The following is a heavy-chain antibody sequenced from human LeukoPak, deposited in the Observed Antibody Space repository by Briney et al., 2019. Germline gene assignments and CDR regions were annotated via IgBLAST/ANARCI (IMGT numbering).Heavy chain of an antibody. CDR3: ARDGGSAWFLDY. CDR2: ISSSGSTI. V-gene: IGHV3-48*03. Sequence: GGSLRLSCAASGFNFSSYEMNWVRQAPGKGLEWVSYISSSGSTIYYADSVKGRFSITRDNAKNSLYLQMNSLRAEDTAVYYCARDGGSAWFLDYWGQGTLVTVSS. D-gene: IGHD6-19*01. CDR1: GFNFSSYE. J-gene: IGHJ4*02.